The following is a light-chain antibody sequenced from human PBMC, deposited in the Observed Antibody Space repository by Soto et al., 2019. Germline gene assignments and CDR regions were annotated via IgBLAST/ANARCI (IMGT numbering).Light chain of an antibody. V-gene: IGLV1-40*01. CDR3: QSFDFSMRGSV. CDR2: GNT. Sequence: QSVLTQPPSVSGAPGQRVTISCTGSSSNIGAGYDVHWYQQLPGTAPKVLIYGNTNRPSGVPDRFSGSKSGTSAALAITGLQADDDAEYYCQSFDFSMRGSVFGGGTKLTVL. CDR1: SSNIGAGYD. J-gene: IGLJ3*02.